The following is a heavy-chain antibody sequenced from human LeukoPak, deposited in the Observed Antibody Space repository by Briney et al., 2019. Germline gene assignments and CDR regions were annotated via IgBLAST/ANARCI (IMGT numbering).Heavy chain of an antibody. Sequence: GGSLRLSCAASGFTFSSHWMTWVRQAPGTGLEWVANIKEDGSEQYYVDSVKGRFTISRDNAKNSLFLQMNSLRADDTAVYYCARGGRYYLSWGQGTLVTVSS. J-gene: IGHJ5*02. CDR3: ARGGRYYLS. D-gene: IGHD3-10*01. CDR1: GFTFSSHW. CDR2: IKEDGSEQ. V-gene: IGHV3-7*05.